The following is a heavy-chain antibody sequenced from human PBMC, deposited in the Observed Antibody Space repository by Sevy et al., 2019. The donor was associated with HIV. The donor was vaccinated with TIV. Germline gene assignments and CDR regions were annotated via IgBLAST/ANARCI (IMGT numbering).Heavy chain of an antibody. V-gene: IGHV4-39*02. CDR1: GGSISSNSYY. D-gene: IGHD1-20*01. CDR2: IHYGGST. J-gene: IGHJ4*02. CDR3: ARRGIAGSTDYFDY. Sequence: SETLSLTCFVSGGSISSNSYYWGWIRQPPGRELEWIGTIHYGGSTYYNPSLESRVTLSVDTSKNHFSLKPSSLTAADEALYYCARRGIAGSTDYFDYWGQGTLVTVSS.